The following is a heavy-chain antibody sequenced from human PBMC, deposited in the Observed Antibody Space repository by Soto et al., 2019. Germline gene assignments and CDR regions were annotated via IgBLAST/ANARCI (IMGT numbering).Heavy chain of an antibody. CDR3: ARGDCYNLY. V-gene: IGHV4-59*01. Sequence: QVQLQESGPGLMKPSETLSLTCTVSGGSISGYYWSWIRQPPGKGLEWIGYIYYSGSTNYNPSLKSRVTISVDTSKSQFSLKLSSVTAADTAVYYCARGDCYNLYWGQGILVTVSS. J-gene: IGHJ4*02. D-gene: IGHD2-21*01. CDR1: GGSISGYY. CDR2: IYYSGST.